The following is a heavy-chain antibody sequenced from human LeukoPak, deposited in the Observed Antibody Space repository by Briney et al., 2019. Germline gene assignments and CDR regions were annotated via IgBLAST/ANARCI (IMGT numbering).Heavy chain of an antibody. CDR1: GGSISSSSYY. V-gene: IGHV4-39*07. D-gene: IGHD3-22*01. Sequence: SETLSLTCTVSGGSISSSSYYWGWIRQPPGKGLEWIGSIYYSGSTYYNPSLKSRVTISVDTSKNQFSLKLSSVTAADTAVYYCARSYYDSSGYSEYYFDYWGQGTLVTVSS. CDR3: ARSYYDSSGYSEYYFDY. J-gene: IGHJ4*02. CDR2: IYYSGST.